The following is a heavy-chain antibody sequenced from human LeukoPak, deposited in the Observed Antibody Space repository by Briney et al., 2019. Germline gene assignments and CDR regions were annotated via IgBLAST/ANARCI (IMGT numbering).Heavy chain of an antibody. J-gene: IGHJ6*03. V-gene: IGHV3-7*03. CDR2: IKPDGSEK. CDR3: ARVLSGRGSLYDYYYYMDV. Sequence: SGGSLRLSCAVSGFTFSSYWMSWARQAPGKGLEWVAKIKPDGSEKYYVDSVKGRFTISRDNAKNSLYLQMNSLRAEDTAVYYCARVLSGRGSLYDYYYYMDVWGKGTTVTISS. CDR1: GFTFSSYW. D-gene: IGHD3-10*01.